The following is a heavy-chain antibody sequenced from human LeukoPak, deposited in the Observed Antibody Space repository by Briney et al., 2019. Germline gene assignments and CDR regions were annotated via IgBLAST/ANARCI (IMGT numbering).Heavy chain of an antibody. J-gene: IGHJ4*02. V-gene: IGHV1-2*02. CDR2: INPNSGGT. D-gene: IGHD6-19*01. CDR3: ARADGTSSGWLNDY. Sequence: ASVKVSCKASGYTFTGYYMHWVRQAPRQGLEWMGWINPNSGGTNYAQKFQGRVTMTRDTSISTAYMELSRLRSDDTAVYYCARADGTSSGWLNDYWGQGTLVTVSS. CDR1: GYTFTGYY.